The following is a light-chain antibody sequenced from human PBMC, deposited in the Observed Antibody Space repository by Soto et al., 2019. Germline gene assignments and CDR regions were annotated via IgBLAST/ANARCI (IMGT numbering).Light chain of an antibody. CDR1: QSLNSNF. Sequence: EIVLTQSPGTLSLSPGESATLSCRASQSLNSNFLAWYQQKPGQAPRLLVYAASSRATGMPDRCSGSASGTVFPFTISKTEPQDVAVYYCQQYDTSPPRYYVGQGTKLEIK. J-gene: IGKJ2*01. CDR3: QQYDTSPPRYY. CDR2: AAS. V-gene: IGKV3-20*01.